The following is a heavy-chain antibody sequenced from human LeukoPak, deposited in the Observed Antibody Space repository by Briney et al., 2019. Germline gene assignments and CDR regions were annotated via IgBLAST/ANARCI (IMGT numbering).Heavy chain of an antibody. J-gene: IGHJ4*02. Sequence: PGGSLRLSCAASGFTFSSYSMNWVRQAPGKGLEWVSYISSSSNTIYYADSVKGRFTISRDNAKNSLYLQMNSLRAEDTAVYYCVRVELDYDFWSGVHWGQGTLVTVSS. V-gene: IGHV3-48*01. CDR2: ISSSSNTI. CDR1: GFTFSSYS. CDR3: VRVELDYDFWSGVH. D-gene: IGHD3-3*01.